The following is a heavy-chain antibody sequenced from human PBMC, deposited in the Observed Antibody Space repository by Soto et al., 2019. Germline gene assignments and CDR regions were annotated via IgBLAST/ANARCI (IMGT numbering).Heavy chain of an antibody. CDR2: VYYAGAT. CDR1: GDAMSSNY. J-gene: IGHJ6*02. V-gene: IGHV4-59*01. Sequence: QVQLQESGPGLVRPSETLSLTCTVSGDAMSSNYWSWIRQPPVKGLEWIGYVYYAGATSYNPSLTSRVTIAVDTSKNQFSLKLSSVTAADTAVYYCARAMGDWGTYYYYYGMDVWGQGTTVTVSS. CDR3: ARAMGDWGTYYYYYGMDV. D-gene: IGHD3-16*01.